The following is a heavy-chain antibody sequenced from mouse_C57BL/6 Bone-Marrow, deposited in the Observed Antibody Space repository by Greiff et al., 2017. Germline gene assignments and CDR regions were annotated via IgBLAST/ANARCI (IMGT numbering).Heavy chain of an antibody. D-gene: IGHD1-1*01. Sequence: DVKLVESGGGLVKPGGSLKLSCAASGFTFSSYAMSWVRQTPEKRLEWVATISDGGSYTYYPDNVKGRFTISRDNAKNNLYLQMSHLKSEDTAMYYCARIPDYYGSSPWYFDVWGTGTTVTVSS. CDR3: ARIPDYYGSSPWYFDV. V-gene: IGHV5-4*03. CDR1: GFTFSSYA. J-gene: IGHJ1*03. CDR2: ISDGGSYT.